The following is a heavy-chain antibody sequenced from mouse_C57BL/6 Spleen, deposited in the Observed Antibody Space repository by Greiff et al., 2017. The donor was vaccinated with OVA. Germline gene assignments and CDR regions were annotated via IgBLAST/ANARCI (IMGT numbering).Heavy chain of an antibody. CDR2: INPSNGGT. CDR1: GYTFTSYW. D-gene: IGHD1-1*01. V-gene: IGHV1-53*01. Sequence: QVQLQQPGTELVKPGASVKLSCKASGYTFTSYWMHWVKQRPGQGLEWIGNINPSNGGTNYNEKFKSKATLTVDKSSSTAYMQLSSLTSEDSAVYDCARELYYYGSSYYFDYWGQGTTLTVSS. J-gene: IGHJ2*01. CDR3: ARELYYYGSSYYFDY.